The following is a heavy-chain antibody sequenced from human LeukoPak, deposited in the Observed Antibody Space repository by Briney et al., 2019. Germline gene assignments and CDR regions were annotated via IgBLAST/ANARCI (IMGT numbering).Heavy chain of an antibody. CDR2: IYSGGSK. J-gene: IGHJ4*02. CDR1: GLTVSSNY. Sequence: PGGSLRLSCAASGLTVSSNYMSWLRAAPGKGLEWVSAIYSGGSKYYADSVKGRFTISMDKSKNTLYLQMNSLRAGDTAVYYCARDRLGGVIVDWGQGTLVTVSS. D-gene: IGHD3-16*02. CDR3: ARDRLGGVIVD. V-gene: IGHV3-53*01.